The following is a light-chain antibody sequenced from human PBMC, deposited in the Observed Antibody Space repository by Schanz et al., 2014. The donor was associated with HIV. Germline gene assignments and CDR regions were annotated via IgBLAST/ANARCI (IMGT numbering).Light chain of an antibody. J-gene: IGKJ1*01. Sequence: VMRQSPATLSVSPGGRATLSCRASQSLNRNLAWYQQKPGQAPRLLIYGASRRATGIPDRFSGGGSGTEFTLTISRLEPEDVAVYYCQQYGSSPTFGQGTRVEIK. CDR3: QQYGSSPT. CDR1: QSLNRN. V-gene: IGKV3-20*01. CDR2: GAS.